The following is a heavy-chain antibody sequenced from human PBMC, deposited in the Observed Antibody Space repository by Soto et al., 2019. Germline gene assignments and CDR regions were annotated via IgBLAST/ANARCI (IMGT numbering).Heavy chain of an antibody. CDR1: GFSLSTSGVG. Sequence: SGPTLVKPTQTLTLTCTFSGFSLSTSGVGVGWIRQPPGKALEWLALIYWDDDKRYSPSLKSRLTITKDTSKNQVVLTMTNMDPVDTATYYCAHDVGLYYDFWSGYFDYWGQGTLVTVSS. J-gene: IGHJ4*02. D-gene: IGHD3-3*01. CDR3: AHDVGLYYDFWSGYFDY. CDR2: IYWDDDK. V-gene: IGHV2-5*02.